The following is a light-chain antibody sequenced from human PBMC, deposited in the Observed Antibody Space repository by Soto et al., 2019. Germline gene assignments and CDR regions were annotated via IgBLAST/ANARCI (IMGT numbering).Light chain of an antibody. J-gene: IGLJ1*01. CDR1: SSDVGVYNY. CDR3: FSHRSGDSHV. V-gene: IGLV2-11*01. CDR2: GVT. Sequence: QSVLTQPRSVSGSPGQSVTISCTGTSSDVGVYNYVSWYQQYPGKAPKLMIYGVTNRPSGVSNRFSGSKTGNTASLTISGLQAEDEADYYCFSHRSGDSHVFGTGTKV.